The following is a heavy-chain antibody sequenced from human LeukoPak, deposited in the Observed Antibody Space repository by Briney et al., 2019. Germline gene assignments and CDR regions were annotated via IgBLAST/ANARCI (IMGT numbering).Heavy chain of an antibody. D-gene: IGHD2-2*02. J-gene: IGHJ5*02. V-gene: IGHV4-61*02. CDR1: GGSISSGSYY. CDR2: IYTSGST. CDR3: ARHPQSYCSSTSCYKPFWFDP. Sequence: SETLSLTCTVSGGSISSGSYYWSWIRQPAGKGLEWIGRIYTSGSTNYNPSLKSRVTISVDTSKNQFSLKLSSVTAADTAVYYCARHPQSYCSSTSCYKPFWFDPWGQGTLVTVSS.